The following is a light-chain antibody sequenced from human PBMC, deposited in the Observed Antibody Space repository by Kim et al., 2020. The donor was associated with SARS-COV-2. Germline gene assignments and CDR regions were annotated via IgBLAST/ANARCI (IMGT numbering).Light chain of an antibody. J-gene: IGKJ1*01. V-gene: IGKV1-8*01. CDR3: QQYYSYPRT. CDR2: AAS. CDR1: QGISND. Sequence: ACSGGKVTITSRASQGISNDLAWYQQKPGKAPKRLIYAASTLQSGVPSRFSGSGSGTDFTLTISCLQSEDFATYYCQQYYSYPRTFGQGTKVDIK.